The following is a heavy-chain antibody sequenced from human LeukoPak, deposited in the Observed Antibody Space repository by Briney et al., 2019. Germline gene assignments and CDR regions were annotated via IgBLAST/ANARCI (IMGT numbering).Heavy chain of an antibody. CDR1: GYTFTSYW. CDR2: IYPGDSDT. CDR3: ARRGSGWYVDY. Sequence: GESLKISCKGSGYTFTSYWIGWVRQLPGKGLEWMGIIYPGDSDTRYSPSFQGQVSISVDKSISTAYLQWSSLKASDTAMYYCARRGSGWYVDYRGQGTLVTVSS. J-gene: IGHJ4*02. D-gene: IGHD6-19*01. V-gene: IGHV5-51*01.